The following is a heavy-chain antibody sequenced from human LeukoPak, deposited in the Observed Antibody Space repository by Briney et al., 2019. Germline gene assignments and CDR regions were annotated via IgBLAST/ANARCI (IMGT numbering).Heavy chain of an antibody. CDR1: GFTFSSYA. V-gene: IGHV3-64*01. CDR3: AKDSSSWPSFDY. J-gene: IGHJ4*02. D-gene: IGHD6-13*01. Sequence: GGSLRLSCAASGFTFSSYAMHWVRQAPGKGLEYVSAISSNGGSTYYANSVKGRFTISRDNSKNTLYLQMNSLRAEDTAVYYCAKDSSSWPSFDYWGQGTLVTVSS. CDR2: ISSNGGST.